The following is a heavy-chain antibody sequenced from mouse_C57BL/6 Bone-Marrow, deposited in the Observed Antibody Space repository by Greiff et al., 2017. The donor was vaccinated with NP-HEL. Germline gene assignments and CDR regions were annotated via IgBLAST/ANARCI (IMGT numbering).Heavy chain of an antibody. Sequence: VQLQQPGAELVMPGASVKLSCKASGYTFTSYWMHWVKQRPGQGLEWIGEIDPSDSYTNYNQKFKGKSTLTVDKSSSTAYMQLSSLTSEDSAVYYCARGNGSSGGDYWGQGTTLTVSS. D-gene: IGHD1-1*01. J-gene: IGHJ2*01. CDR3: ARGNGSSGGDY. CDR2: IDPSDSYT. CDR1: GYTFTSYW. V-gene: IGHV1-69*01.